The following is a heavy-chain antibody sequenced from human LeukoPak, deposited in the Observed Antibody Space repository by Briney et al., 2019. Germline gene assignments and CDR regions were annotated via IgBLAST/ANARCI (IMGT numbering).Heavy chain of an antibody. D-gene: IGHD4-11*01. CDR2: FYHSGNS. Sequence: SETLSLTCAVSGYSISSGYYWGWIRQPPGKGLEWIGSFYHSGNSYYHPSLKSRVSISVDTSKNQFSLNLSSVTAADTALYYCARHDFYSNYPHNWFDPWGQGTLVTVSS. J-gene: IGHJ5*02. V-gene: IGHV4-38-2*01. CDR1: GYSISSGYY. CDR3: ARHDFYSNYPHNWFDP.